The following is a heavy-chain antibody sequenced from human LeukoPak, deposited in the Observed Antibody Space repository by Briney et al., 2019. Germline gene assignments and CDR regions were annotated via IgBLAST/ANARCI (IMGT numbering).Heavy chain of an antibody. J-gene: IGHJ3*02. CDR1: GFTLSNYW. CDR2: IDENGGRK. CDR3: ARDLNVQAAPDWYDVFDI. D-gene: IGHD3-9*01. V-gene: IGHV3-7*01. Sequence: GGSLRLSCIASGFTLSNYWMTRVRQAPGKGLEWVANIDENGGRKYSVDSVKGRFTVSKDNTKNALYLQMNSLRAEDTAVYYCARDLNVQAAPDWYDVFDIWGPGTMVTVSS.